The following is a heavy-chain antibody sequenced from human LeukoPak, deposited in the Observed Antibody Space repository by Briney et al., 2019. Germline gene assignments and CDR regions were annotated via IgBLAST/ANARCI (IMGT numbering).Heavy chain of an antibody. D-gene: IGHD3-10*01. Sequence: GGSLRLSCAASGFTFSDYYMSWIRQAPGKGLEWVSYISSSGSTIYYADSVKGRFTISRDNAKNSLYLQMNSLRAEDTAVYYCARDRVYGSGKRLDPWGQGTLVTVSS. J-gene: IGHJ5*02. CDR3: ARDRVYGSGKRLDP. CDR2: ISSSGSTI. CDR1: GFTFSDYY. V-gene: IGHV3-11*01.